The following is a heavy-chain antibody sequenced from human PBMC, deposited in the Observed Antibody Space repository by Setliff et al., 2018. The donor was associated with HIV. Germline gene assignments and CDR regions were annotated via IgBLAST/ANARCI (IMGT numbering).Heavy chain of an antibody. Sequence: SETLSLTCAVYGGSFSDNYWSWIRQSPGKGLEWIGEINHRGSTNYNPSLNSRVTISVDASKNQFSLKLSSVSAADTAVYYCARGFGGYCSSMSCPGLFDPWGQGTLVTVSS. CDR3: ARGFGGYCSSMSCPGLFDP. CDR1: GGSFSDNY. J-gene: IGHJ5*02. V-gene: IGHV4-34*01. D-gene: IGHD2-2*01. CDR2: INHRGST.